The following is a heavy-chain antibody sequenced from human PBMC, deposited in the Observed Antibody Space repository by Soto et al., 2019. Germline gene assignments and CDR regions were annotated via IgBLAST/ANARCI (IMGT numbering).Heavy chain of an antibody. CDR3: ARDSVRYCLDGACYHGYYYFAMDV. J-gene: IGHJ6*02. CDR1: GYTFTSYG. V-gene: IGHV1-18*01. CDR2: ISASNGNT. D-gene: IGHD2-8*01. Sequence: GASVKVSCKDSGYTFTSYGFSWVRQAPGQGLEWMGWISASNGNTNYAQKLQGRVTMTTDTSTGTAYMELRSLRSDDTATYYCARDSVRYCLDGACYHGYYYFAMDVWGQGTTVTVSS.